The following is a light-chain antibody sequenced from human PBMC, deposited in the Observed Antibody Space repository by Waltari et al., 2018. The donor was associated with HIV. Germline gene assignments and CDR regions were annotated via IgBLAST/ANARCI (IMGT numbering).Light chain of an antibody. V-gene: IGLV3-21*02. CDR2: DDR. CDR1: NVGSKT. Sequence: SSVLTQPPSVSVAPGQTARLTCGGDNVGSKTVHWYQQKPGPAPLVVVYDDRDRPSGIPERFSGSNSGNTATLTINRVEAGDEADYYCQVWDTISDHRVFGGGTKLTVL. CDR3: QVWDTISDHRV. J-gene: IGLJ2*01.